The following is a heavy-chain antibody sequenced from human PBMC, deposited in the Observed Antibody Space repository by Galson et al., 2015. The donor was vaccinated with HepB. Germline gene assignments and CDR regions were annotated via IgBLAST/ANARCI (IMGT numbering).Heavy chain of an antibody. J-gene: IGHJ4*02. D-gene: IGHD3-10*01. CDR3: ARDVGIAQFSLYYYGSGSYFDY. Sequence: SVKVSCKASGYTFTSYAMHWVRQAPGQRLEWMGWINAGNGNTKYSQKFQGRVTITRDTSASTAYMELSSLRSEDTAVYYCARDVGIAQFSLYYYGSGSYFDYWGQGTLVTVSS. CDR1: GYTFTSYA. V-gene: IGHV1-3*01. CDR2: INAGNGNT.